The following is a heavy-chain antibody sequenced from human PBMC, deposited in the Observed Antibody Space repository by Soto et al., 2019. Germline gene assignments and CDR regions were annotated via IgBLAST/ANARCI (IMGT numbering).Heavy chain of an antibody. CDR2: ISAYNANA. CDR3: ARENSYFDY. Sequence: QIPLLQSGAEVKKPGASVKVTCKASGYTFRNFGISWVRQAPGQGLEWMGWISAYNANANYAQKFQGRLTMTADTSTSTAYMELRSLRSDDTAVYYCARENSYFDYWGQGTRVTVSS. J-gene: IGHJ4*02. CDR1: GYTFRNFG. V-gene: IGHV1-18*01.